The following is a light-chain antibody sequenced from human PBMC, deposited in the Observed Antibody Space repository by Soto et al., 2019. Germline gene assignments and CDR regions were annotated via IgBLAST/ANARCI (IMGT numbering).Light chain of an antibody. Sequence: ENVLTHFPATPSFSPREKAPPSLQASPSVSSYLAWYQQKPGQAPRLLIYDASNRATGIPARFSGSGSGTDFTLTISSLEPEDFAVYYCQQRSNWPPAITFGQGTRLEIK. J-gene: IGKJ5*01. CDR2: DAS. V-gene: IGKV3-11*01. CDR3: QQRSNWPPAIT. CDR1: PSVSSY.